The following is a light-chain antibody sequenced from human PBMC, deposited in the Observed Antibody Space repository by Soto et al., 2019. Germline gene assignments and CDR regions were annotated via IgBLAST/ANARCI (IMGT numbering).Light chain of an antibody. V-gene: IGLV1-44*01. CDR3: ASWDDSLNGVV. CDR2: SNN. J-gene: IGLJ2*01. CDR1: NSNIGSNT. Sequence: SVVSQPPSASGTPGQRFTISCSGSNSNIGSNTVNWYQQLPGTAPKLLIYSNNQRPSGVPGRFSDSKSGTSASLAISGLQSENEADYYCASWDDSLNGVVFAGGTLLTVL.